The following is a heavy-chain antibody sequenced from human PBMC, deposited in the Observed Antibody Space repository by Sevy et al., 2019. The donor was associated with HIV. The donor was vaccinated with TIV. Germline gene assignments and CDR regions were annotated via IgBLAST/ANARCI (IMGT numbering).Heavy chain of an antibody. J-gene: IGHJ4*02. D-gene: IGHD1-26*01. CDR3: ESVGIFDRSGSQYGFMDY. CDR1: GFTFTTYW. V-gene: IGHV3-7*01. Sequence: GGSLRLSCAASGFTFTTYWMTWVRQAPGKGLEWVANINQDGSKINYVDSVKGRFLISRDNAKKSLYVQMNSLRADDKDVYYCESVGIFDRSGSQYGFMDYWGQGTLVTVSS. CDR2: INQDGSKI.